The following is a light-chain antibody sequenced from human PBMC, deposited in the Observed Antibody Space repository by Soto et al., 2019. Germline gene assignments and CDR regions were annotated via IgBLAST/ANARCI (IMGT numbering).Light chain of an antibody. J-gene: IGLJ2*01. CDR3: SSYTSSATLV. Sequence: QSALTQPRSVSGSPGQSVTISCTGTSSDVGGYNYVSWYQQHPGKAPKLMIYDVSKRPSGVPDRFSGSKSGNTASLTISGLQAEDEADYYCSSYTSSATLVFGVGTKVTVL. CDR2: DVS. V-gene: IGLV2-11*01. CDR1: SSDVGGYNY.